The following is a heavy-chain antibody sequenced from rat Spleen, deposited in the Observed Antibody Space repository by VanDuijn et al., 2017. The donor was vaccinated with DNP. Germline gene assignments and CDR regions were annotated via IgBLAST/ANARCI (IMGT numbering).Heavy chain of an antibody. J-gene: IGHJ2*01. CDR2: ISYSGST. CDR3: ARWTRYVDS. V-gene: IGHV3-1*01. D-gene: IGHD1-5*01. CDR1: GYSITSNY. Sequence: EVQLQESGSGLVKPSQSLSLTCSVTGYSITSNYWGWIRKFPGNKIEYIGHISYSGSTNYNPSLKGRNSSTRDTSKSHFFLQLNSVSSGDTATCYCARWTRYVDSWGKGVMVTVSS.